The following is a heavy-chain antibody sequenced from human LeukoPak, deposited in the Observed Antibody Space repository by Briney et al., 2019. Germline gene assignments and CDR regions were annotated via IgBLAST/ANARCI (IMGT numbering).Heavy chain of an antibody. CDR3: ARYQLLPFDAFDI. V-gene: IGHV4-4*02. CDR2: IYHSGST. Sequence: SETLSLTCAVSGGSISSSNWWSWVRQPPGKGLEWIGEIYHSGSTNYNPSLKSRVTISVDKSKNQFSLKLSSVTAADTAVYYCARYQLLPFDAFDIWGQGTMVTVSS. D-gene: IGHD2-2*01. CDR1: GGSISSSNW. J-gene: IGHJ3*02.